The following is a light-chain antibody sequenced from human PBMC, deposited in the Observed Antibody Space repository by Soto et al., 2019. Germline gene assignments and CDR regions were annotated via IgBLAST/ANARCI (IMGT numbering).Light chain of an antibody. J-gene: IGKJ5*01. Sequence: EIVLTQYPATLSLSPGERATLSCRASQSVNSRLAWYQHKPGQAPRLLISGASSRATGIPDRFSGSGSATDFTLTISRLEPEDFALYYCQHYGRSPITFGQGTRLEIK. CDR2: GAS. CDR3: QHYGRSPIT. V-gene: IGKV3-20*01. CDR1: QSVNSR.